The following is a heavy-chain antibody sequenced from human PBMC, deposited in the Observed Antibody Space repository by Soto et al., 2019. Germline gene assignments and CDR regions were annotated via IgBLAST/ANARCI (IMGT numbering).Heavy chain of an antibody. V-gene: IGHV3-30-3*01. J-gene: IGHJ6*02. CDR2: ISYDGSNK. D-gene: IGHD6-6*01. CDR3: ASGVTDSSSMDV. CDR1: GFTFSSYA. Sequence: GGSLRLSCAASGFTFSSYAMHWVRQAPGKGLEWVAVISYDGSNKYYADSVKGRFTISRDNSKNTLYLQMNSLRAEDTAVYYCASGVTDSSSMDVWGQGTTVTVSS.